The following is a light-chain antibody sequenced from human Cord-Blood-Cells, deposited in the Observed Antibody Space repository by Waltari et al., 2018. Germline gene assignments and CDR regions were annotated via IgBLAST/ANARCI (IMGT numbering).Light chain of an antibody. V-gene: IGLV2-23*01. CDR3: CSYAGSSTWV. CDR2: EGS. J-gene: IGLJ3*02. CDR1: SSDVGSYNL. Sequence: QSALTQPASVSGSPGQSITISCTGTSSDVGSYNLFSWYQQHPAKAPKLMIYEGSKRPSGVSNRSSGSKSGNTASLTISGLPAEDEADYYCCSYAGSSTWVFGGGTKLTVL.